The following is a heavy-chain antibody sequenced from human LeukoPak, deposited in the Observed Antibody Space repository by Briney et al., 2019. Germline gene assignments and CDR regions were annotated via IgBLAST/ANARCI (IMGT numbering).Heavy chain of an antibody. V-gene: IGHV1-69*13. Sequence: SVKVSCKASGGTFSSYAISWVRQAPGLGLEWMGGIIPIFGTANYAQKFQGRVTITADESTSTAYMELSSLRSEDTAAYYCAGPSSVPHYWGQGTLVTVSS. CDR1: GGTFSSYA. J-gene: IGHJ4*02. CDR3: AGPSSVPHY. D-gene: IGHD3-22*01. CDR2: IIPIFGTA.